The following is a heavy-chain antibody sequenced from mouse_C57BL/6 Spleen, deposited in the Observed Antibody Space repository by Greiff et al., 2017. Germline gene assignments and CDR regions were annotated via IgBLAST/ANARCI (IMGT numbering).Heavy chain of an antibody. Sequence: VQLQQPGAELVKPGASVKLSCKASGYTFTSYWMHWVKQRPGRGPEWIGRIDPNSGGTKYNEKFKSKATLTVDKPSSTAYMQLSSLTSEDSAVYYCARRGSSYVDYWGQGTTLTVSS. CDR2: IDPNSGGT. D-gene: IGHD1-1*01. CDR3: ARRGSSYVDY. CDR1: GYTFTSYW. V-gene: IGHV1-72*01. J-gene: IGHJ2*01.